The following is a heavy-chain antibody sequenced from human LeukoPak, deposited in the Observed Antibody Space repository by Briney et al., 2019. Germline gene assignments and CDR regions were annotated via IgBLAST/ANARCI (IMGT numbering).Heavy chain of an antibody. CDR3: ARLHSSRAEEFDP. Sequence: PSETLSLTCSVSGGSITNFYWGWIRQPPGKRLEWIGYIYYTGNTNYNPSLGSRVTISVDRSNNQFSLRLTSVTAADTAVYYCARLHSSRAEEFDPWGQGTLVTVSS. J-gene: IGHJ5*02. V-gene: IGHV4-59*01. CDR2: IYYTGNT. CDR1: GGSITNFY.